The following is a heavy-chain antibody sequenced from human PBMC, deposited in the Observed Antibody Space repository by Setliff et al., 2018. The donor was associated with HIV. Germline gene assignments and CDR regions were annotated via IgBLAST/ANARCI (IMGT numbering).Heavy chain of an antibody. D-gene: IGHD3-10*01. V-gene: IGHV1-18*01. Sequence: ASVKVSCKASGYTFNNYGISWVRQAPGQGLEWMGWISTYNGNTNYAQKFQGRVTLTTDKSTNTAYMELRGLKSDDTAMYYCARDSEAGVWGQGTLVTVSS. CDR3: ARDSEAGV. J-gene: IGHJ4*02. CDR2: ISTYNGNT. CDR1: GYTFNNYG.